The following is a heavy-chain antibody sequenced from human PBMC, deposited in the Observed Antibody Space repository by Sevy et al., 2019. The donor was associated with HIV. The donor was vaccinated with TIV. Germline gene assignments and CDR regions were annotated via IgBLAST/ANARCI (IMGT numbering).Heavy chain of an antibody. CDR2: ISSSSSYI. CDR1: GFTFSSYS. CDR3: AREVGSSSWPYYYGMDV. V-gene: IGHV3-21*01. Sequence: GGSLRLSCAASGFTFSSYSMNWVRQAPGKGLEWVSSISSSSSYIYYADSVKGRFTISRDNAKNSLYLQMNSLRAEDTAVYYCAREVGSSSWPYYYGMDVWGQRTTVTVSS. J-gene: IGHJ6*02. D-gene: IGHD6-13*01.